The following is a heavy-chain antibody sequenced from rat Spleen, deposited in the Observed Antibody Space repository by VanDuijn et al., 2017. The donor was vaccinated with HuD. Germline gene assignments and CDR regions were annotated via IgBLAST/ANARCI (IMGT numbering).Heavy chain of an antibody. CDR2: INTGVGNT. J-gene: IGHJ2*01. V-gene: IGHV5S13*01. CDR3: AQWNSKYFTY. Sequence: EVQLVESGGGLVQPGRSLKLSCAASGFTFSSYGMAWVRQAPTKGLEWVASINTGVGNTYYRDSMKGRFTLSRDNAKNTLYLQVDSLRSEDTATYYCAQWNSKYFTYWGQGVMVTVSS. D-gene: IGHD4-4*01. CDR1: GFTFSSYG.